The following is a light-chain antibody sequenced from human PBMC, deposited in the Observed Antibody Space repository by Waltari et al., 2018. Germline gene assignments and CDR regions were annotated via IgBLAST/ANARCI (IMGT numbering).Light chain of an antibody. CDR1: QSVANY. Sequence: DIVLTQSPATLSLSPGKRATLSCRASQSVANYLAWYQQKPGHAPRLLIYDVSNRATDIPARFSGSGFATDFTLTISDLKPEDIAVYYCQQRNKWPVTFGGGTKVEIK. CDR2: DVS. CDR3: QQRNKWPVT. J-gene: IGKJ4*01. V-gene: IGKV3-11*01.